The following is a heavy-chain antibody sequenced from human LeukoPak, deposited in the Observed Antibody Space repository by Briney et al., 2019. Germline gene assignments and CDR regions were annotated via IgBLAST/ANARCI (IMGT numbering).Heavy chain of an antibody. Sequence: SETLSLTCTVSGGSVSSGSYYWSWIRQPPGKGLEWIGYIYDSGSTNYNPSLESRVTISVDTSKNQFSLKLSSVTAADTAVYYCARDPSGYFNYWGQGTLVTVSS. CDR1: GGSVSSGSYY. J-gene: IGHJ4*02. CDR3: ARDPSGYFNY. D-gene: IGHD3-22*01. V-gene: IGHV4-61*01. CDR2: IYDSGST.